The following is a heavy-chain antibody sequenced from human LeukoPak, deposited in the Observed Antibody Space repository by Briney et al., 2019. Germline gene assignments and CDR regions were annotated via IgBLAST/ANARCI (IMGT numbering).Heavy chain of an antibody. J-gene: IGHJ4*02. CDR3: ARGGSSSFLDPTTLTLFDY. CDR1: GGSISSYY. D-gene: IGHD6-6*01. Sequence: SETLSLTCTVSGGSISSYYWSWIRQPPGKGLEWIGYIYYSGSTNYNPSLKSRVTISVDTSKNQFSLKLSSVTAEDMAVYYCARGGSSSFLDPTTLTLFDYWGQGTLVTVSS. CDR2: IYYSGST. V-gene: IGHV4-59*01.